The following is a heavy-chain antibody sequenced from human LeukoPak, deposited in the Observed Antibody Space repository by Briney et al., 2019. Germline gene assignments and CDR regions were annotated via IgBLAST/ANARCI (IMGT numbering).Heavy chain of an antibody. CDR1: GFTFSDYA. V-gene: IGHV3-48*03. CDR2: ISSSANII. D-gene: IGHD4-17*01. CDR3: ARDGRTYGDAFDI. Sequence: GGSLRLSCAASGFTFSDYAMNWVRQAPGKGLEWVTYISSSANIIYYEDSVKGRVTISRDNAKNSLYLQMNSLRAEDTAVYYCARDGRTYGDAFDIWGQGTMVTVSS. J-gene: IGHJ3*02.